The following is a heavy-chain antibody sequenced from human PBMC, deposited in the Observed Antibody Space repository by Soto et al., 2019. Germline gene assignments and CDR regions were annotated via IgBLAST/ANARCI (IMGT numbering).Heavy chain of an antibody. D-gene: IGHD7-27*01. Sequence: QVQLQQWGAGLLKPSETLSLTCAVYGGSFSGYYWSWIRQPPGKGLEWIGEINHSGSTNYNPSLKSRVTISADTSKNQFSPKLRSVIPADTAVYYCARGWGRILDYWGQGTLVTVSS. CDR3: ARGWGRILDY. CDR2: INHSGST. V-gene: IGHV4-34*01. CDR1: GGSFSGYY. J-gene: IGHJ4*02.